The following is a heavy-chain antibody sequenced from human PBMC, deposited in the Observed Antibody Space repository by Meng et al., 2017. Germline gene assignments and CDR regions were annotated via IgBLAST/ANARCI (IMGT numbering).Heavy chain of an antibody. CDR2: IIPIFGTA. CDR1: GGTFSSYA. D-gene: IGHD3-22*01. CDR3: ARDGSYYDSSGDKYYFDY. Sequence: GQLWRSGAEVKKPGSSGKVSCKASGGTFSSYAISWVRQAPGQGLEWMGGIIPIFGTANYAQKFQGRVTITTDESTSTAYMELSSLRSEDTAVYYCARDGSYYDSSGDKYYFDYWGQGTLVTVSS. V-gene: IGHV1-69*01. J-gene: IGHJ4*02.